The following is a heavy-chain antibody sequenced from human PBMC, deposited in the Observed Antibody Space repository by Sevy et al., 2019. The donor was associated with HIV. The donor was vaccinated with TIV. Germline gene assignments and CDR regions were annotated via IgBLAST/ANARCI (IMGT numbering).Heavy chain of an antibody. Sequence: GGSLRLSCAVSGFSFSHYAFHWVRQAPGKGLEWVSLISYDGTYKYYRNSGKGRFTISRDNSKNTLYLQMNSLRGNDTAVYYCARIAVSYCTNDCYHRFDYWGPGALVTVSS. CDR2: ISYDGTYK. CDR3: ARIAVSYCTNDCYHRFDY. CDR1: GFSFSHYA. V-gene: IGHV3-30-3*01. J-gene: IGHJ4*02. D-gene: IGHD2-8*01.